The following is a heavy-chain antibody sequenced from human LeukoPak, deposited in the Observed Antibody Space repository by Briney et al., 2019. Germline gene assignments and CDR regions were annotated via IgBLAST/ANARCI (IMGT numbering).Heavy chain of an antibody. Sequence: PGGSLRLSCAASGFTFSSYAMSWVRQAPGKGLEWVANIKQDGSEKYYVDSVKGRFTISRDNAKNSLYLQMNSLRAEDTAVYYCARGSINFDYWGQGTLVTVSS. V-gene: IGHV3-7*01. J-gene: IGHJ4*02. CDR3: ARGSINFDY. CDR1: GFTFSSYA. CDR2: IKQDGSEK. D-gene: IGHD6-6*01.